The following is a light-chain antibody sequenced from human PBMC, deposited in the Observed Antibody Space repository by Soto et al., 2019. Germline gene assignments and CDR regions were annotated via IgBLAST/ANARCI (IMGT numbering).Light chain of an antibody. CDR1: QSVNTNY. Sequence: EIVLTQSPGTLSLSPGERATLSCRASQSVNTNYLAWYQQKSGQAPRLLIYGASSRATGIPDRFSGSGSGTDFTLTISRLEPEDFAAYFCQRYGSSPINFGQGTRLEMK. CDR3: QRYGSSPIN. J-gene: IGKJ5*01. CDR2: GAS. V-gene: IGKV3-20*01.